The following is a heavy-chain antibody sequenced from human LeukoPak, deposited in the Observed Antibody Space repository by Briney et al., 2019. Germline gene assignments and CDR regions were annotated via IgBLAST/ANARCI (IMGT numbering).Heavy chain of an antibody. CDR3: ARAYGSGSYTLLFFDY. J-gene: IGHJ4*02. D-gene: IGHD3-10*01. Sequence: ASVKVSCKASGYTFTSYYMHWVRQAPGQGLEWMGIINPSGGSTSYAQKFQGRVTMTRDTSTSTVYMELSSLRSEDTAVYYCARAYGSGSYTLLFFDYWGQGTMVTVSS. CDR1: GYTFTSYY. CDR2: INPSGGST. V-gene: IGHV1-46*01.